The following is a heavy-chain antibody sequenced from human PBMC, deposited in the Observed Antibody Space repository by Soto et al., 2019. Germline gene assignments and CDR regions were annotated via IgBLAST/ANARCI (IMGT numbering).Heavy chain of an antibody. J-gene: IGHJ3*02. Sequence: QVQLVESGGGVVQPGRSLRLSCAASGFTFGSYAMNWVRQAPGKGLEWVAVISYDGSYKYYADSVKGRFTISRDNSKNTLSLQMNSLRAEDTALYYCAKAYSGNYVDAFDIWGQGTMVTVSS. CDR1: GFTFGSYA. CDR2: ISYDGSYK. D-gene: IGHD1-26*01. CDR3: AKAYSGNYVDAFDI. V-gene: IGHV3-30*18.